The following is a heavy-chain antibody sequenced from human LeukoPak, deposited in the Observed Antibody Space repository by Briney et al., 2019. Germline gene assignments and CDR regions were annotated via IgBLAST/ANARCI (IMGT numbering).Heavy chain of an antibody. V-gene: IGHV1-69*06. CDR3: ASYRTNGLFDP. CDR2: IIPIFGTA. D-gene: IGHD3-16*01. Sequence: SVKVSCKASGGTFSSYAISWVRQAPGQGLEWMGGIIPIFGTANYAQKFQGRVTITADKSTSTAYMELSSLRSEDTAVYYCASYRTNGLFDPWGQGTLVTVSS. CDR1: GGTFSSYA. J-gene: IGHJ5*02.